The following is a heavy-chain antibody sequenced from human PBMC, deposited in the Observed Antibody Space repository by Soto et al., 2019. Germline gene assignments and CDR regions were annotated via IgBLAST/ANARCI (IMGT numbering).Heavy chain of an antibody. CDR3: ARDSPLGYCSGGSCYSLAFDY. D-gene: IGHD2-15*01. J-gene: IGHJ4*02. Sequence: QVQLVQSGAEVKKPGASVKVSCKASGYTFTGYYMHWVRQAPGQGLEWMGWINPNSGGTNYAQKVQGWVNMTRATSLSTAYMELSRLRSDDTAVYYCARDSPLGYCSGGSCYSLAFDYWGQGTLVTVSS. CDR2: INPNSGGT. CDR1: GYTFTGYY. V-gene: IGHV1-2*04.